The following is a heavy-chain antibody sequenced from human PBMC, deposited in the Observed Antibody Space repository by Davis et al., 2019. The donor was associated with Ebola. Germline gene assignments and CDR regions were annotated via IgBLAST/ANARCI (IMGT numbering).Heavy chain of an antibody. V-gene: IGHV4-59*08. Sequence: PSETLSLTCTVSGGSISSYYWSWIRQPPGKGLEWIGYIYYSGSTYYNPSLKSRVTISVDTSKNQFSLKLSSVTAADTAVYYCARGGGTYYDFWSGSGWFDPWGQGTLVTVSS. CDR3: ARGGGTYYDFWSGSGWFDP. J-gene: IGHJ5*02. CDR1: GGSISSYY. D-gene: IGHD3-3*01. CDR2: IYYSGST.